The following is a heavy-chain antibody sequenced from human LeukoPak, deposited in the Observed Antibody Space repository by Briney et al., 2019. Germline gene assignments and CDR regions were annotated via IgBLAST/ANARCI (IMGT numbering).Heavy chain of an antibody. D-gene: IGHD3-22*01. CDR1: GGSFSGDL. Sequence: SETLSLTCAVYGGSFSGDLWSWIRQSPGKGLEWIGEINHGGSTTYNPSLQSRVTMSVDTSTNQISLKMTSVTAPDTAVYYCAQYYYDSSGFNWFDPWGQGTLVTVSS. CDR2: INHGGST. J-gene: IGHJ5*02. CDR3: AQYYYDSSGFNWFDP. V-gene: IGHV4-34*01.